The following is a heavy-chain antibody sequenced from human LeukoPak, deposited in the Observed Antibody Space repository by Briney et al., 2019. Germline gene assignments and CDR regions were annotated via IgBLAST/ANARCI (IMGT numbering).Heavy chain of an antibody. CDR2: ISGGGGST. CDR3: ALGSANYDSSDFDC. CDR1: GFTFSSYA. D-gene: IGHD3-22*01. Sequence: GGSLRLSCAASGFTFSSYAMSWVRQAPGKGLEWVSAISGGGGSTYYADSVEGRFTISRDNSKNTLYLQMNSLRAEDTAVYYCALGSANYDSSDFDCWGQGTLVTVSS. V-gene: IGHV3-23*01. J-gene: IGHJ4*02.